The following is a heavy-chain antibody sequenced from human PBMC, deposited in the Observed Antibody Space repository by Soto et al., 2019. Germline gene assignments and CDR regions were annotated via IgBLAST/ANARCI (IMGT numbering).Heavy chain of an antibody. CDR1: GGSISSGDYY. CDR2: IYSSGYT. CDR3: AAGEAY. V-gene: IGHV4-31*03. Sequence: SETLSLTCTVSGGSISSGDYYWSWIRQHPGKALEWIGFIYSSGYTYYNPSLKSRVTISVDTSKNQFSLNLTSVTAADTAVYYCAAGEAYWGQGTLVTVSS. J-gene: IGHJ4*02.